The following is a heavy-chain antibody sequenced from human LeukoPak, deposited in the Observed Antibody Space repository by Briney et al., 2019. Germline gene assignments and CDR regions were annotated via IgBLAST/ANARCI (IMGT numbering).Heavy chain of an antibody. Sequence: PSETLSLTSAVYGGSFSGYYWSWIRQPPGKGLEWIGEINHSGSTNYNPSLKSRVTISVDTSKNQFSLKLSSVTAADTAVYYCARGQARGSYRYTSNYYYYYGMDVWGQGTTVTVSS. CDR3: ARGQARGSYRYTSNYYYYYGMDV. CDR1: GGSFSGYY. V-gene: IGHV4-34*01. CDR2: INHSGST. D-gene: IGHD3-16*02. J-gene: IGHJ6*02.